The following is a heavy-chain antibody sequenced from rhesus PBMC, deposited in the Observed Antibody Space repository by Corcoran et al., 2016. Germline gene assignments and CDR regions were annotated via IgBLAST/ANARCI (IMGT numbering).Heavy chain of an antibody. D-gene: IGHD3-34*01. Sequence: QVQLQESGPGLVKPSETLSLTCAVSGGPFSGYYWGWIRQPPGKGLEWIGYISGSSGRTAVNPSLKSRVTMSTDTSKNQFSLKVTSVTAADTAVYYCARERLGAFDFWGQGLRVTVSS. J-gene: IGHJ3*01. CDR1: GGPFSGYY. CDR3: ARERLGAFDF. V-gene: IGHV4-165*01. CDR2: ISGSSGRT.